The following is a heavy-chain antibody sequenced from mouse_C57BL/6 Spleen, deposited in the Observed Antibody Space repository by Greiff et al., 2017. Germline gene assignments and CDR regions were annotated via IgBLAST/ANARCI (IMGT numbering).Heavy chain of an antibody. J-gene: IGHJ4*01. V-gene: IGHV1-52*01. CDR1: GYTFTSYW. CDR2: IDPSDSET. CDR3: ARSATRYAMDY. Sequence: QVHVKQPGAELVRPGSSVKLSCKASGYTFTSYWMHWVKQRPIQGLEWIGNIDPSDSETHYNQKFKDKATLTVDKSSSTAYMQLSSLTSEDSAVYYCARSATRYAMDYWGQGTSVTVSS.